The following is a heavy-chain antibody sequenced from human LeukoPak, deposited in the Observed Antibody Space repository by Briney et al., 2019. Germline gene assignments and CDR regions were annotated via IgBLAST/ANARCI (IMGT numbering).Heavy chain of an antibody. V-gene: IGHV4-34*01. D-gene: IGHD3-10*01. CDR1: GGSFSGYY. CDR3: ARGLYYYGSGSYVPNWFDP. J-gene: IGHJ5*02. Sequence: SETLSLTCAVYGGSFSGYYWSWIHQPPGKGLEWIGEINHSGSTNYNPSLKRRVSISVDTSKNQFSLKLSSVTAADTAVYYCARGLYYYGSGSYVPNWFDPWGQGTLVTVSS. CDR2: INHSGST.